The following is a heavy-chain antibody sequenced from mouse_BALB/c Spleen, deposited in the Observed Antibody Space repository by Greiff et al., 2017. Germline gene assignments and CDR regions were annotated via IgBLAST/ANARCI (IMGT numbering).Heavy chain of an antibody. V-gene: IGHV14-3*02. J-gene: IGHJ2*01. D-gene: IGHD2-4*01. Sequence: VQLKQSGAELVKPGASVKLSCTASGFNIKDTYMHWVKQRPEQGLEWIGRIDPANGNTKYDPKFQGKATITADTSSNTAYLQLSSLTSEDTAVYYCARSLYDYESFDYWGQGTTLTVSS. CDR2: IDPANGNT. CDR1: GFNIKDTY. CDR3: ARSLYDYESFDY.